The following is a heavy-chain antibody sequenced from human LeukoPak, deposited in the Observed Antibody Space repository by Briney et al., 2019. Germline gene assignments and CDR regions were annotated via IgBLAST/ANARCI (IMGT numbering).Heavy chain of an antibody. Sequence: PGGSLRLSCAASGFTFSTYAMNWVRQAPGKGLEWVSSINGGGGDIKYADSVKGRFTSSRDNSKNTLHMQMNSLRAEDTAVYYCAKDLGDYAHQFDSWGQGTLVTVSS. CDR1: GFTFSTYA. J-gene: IGHJ4*02. CDR2: INGGGGDI. CDR3: AKDLGDYAHQFDS. V-gene: IGHV3-23*01. D-gene: IGHD4-17*01.